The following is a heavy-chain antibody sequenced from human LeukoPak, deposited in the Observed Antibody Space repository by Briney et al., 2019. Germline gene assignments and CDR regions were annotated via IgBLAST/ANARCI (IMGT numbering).Heavy chain of an antibody. D-gene: IGHD2-15*01. CDR2: IIPILGIA. J-gene: IGHJ5*02. CDR1: GYTLTELS. CDR3: ARGFLGYCSGGSCYWFDP. V-gene: IGHV1-69*04. Sequence: SVKVSCKVSGYTLTELSMHWVRQAPGQGLEWMGRIIPILGIANYAQKFQSRVTITADKSTSTAYMELSSLRSEDTAVYYCARGFLGYCSGGSCYWFDPWGQGTLVTVSS.